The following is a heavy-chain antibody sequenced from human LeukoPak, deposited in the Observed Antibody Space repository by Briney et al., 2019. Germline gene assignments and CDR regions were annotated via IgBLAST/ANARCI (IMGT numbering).Heavy chain of an antibody. J-gene: IGHJ4*02. CDR3: ARGRTDDWFDY. Sequence: SETLSLTCTVSGGSIFSYYWSWIRQPPGRGLEWIGYIHYSGSTNYNPSLKSRVTISVGTSKNQFSLKLSSVTAADTAVYYCARGRTDDWFDYWGQGTLVTVSS. CDR2: IHYSGST. CDR1: GGSIFSYY. V-gene: IGHV4-59*01. D-gene: IGHD3-3*01.